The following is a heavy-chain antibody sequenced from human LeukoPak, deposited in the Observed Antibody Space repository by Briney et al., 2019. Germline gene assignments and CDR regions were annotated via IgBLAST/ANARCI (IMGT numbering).Heavy chain of an antibody. Sequence: ASVKVSCKVSGYTLTELSMHWVRQAPGKELEWMGGFDPEDGETIYAQKFQGRVTMTADTSTSTAYMELRSLRSDDTAVYYCVRDPNHDSSGNDYWGQGTLVTVSS. CDR2: FDPEDGET. CDR3: VRDPNHDSSGNDY. CDR1: GYTLTELS. D-gene: IGHD3-22*01. J-gene: IGHJ4*02. V-gene: IGHV1-24*01.